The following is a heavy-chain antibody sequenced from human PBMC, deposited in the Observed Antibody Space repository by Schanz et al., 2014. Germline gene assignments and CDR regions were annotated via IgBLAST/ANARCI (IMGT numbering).Heavy chain of an antibody. J-gene: IGHJ4*02. Sequence: QVQLVESGGGLVKPGGSLRLSCAASGFTFSDYYMSWIRQAPGKGLEWVSYVSSSSSYTHYADSVKGRFTISRDNSKNTLYLQMNSLRAEDTAVYYCAKDRSWDYDSSGYFDYWGQGTLVTVSS. CDR1: GFTFSDYY. CDR3: AKDRSWDYDSSGYFDY. D-gene: IGHD3-22*01. CDR2: VSSSSSYT. V-gene: IGHV3-11*05.